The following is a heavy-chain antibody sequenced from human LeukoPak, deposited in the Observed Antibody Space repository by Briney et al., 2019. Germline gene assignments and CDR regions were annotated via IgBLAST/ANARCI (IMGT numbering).Heavy chain of an antibody. CDR3: ARVRQQRWFDP. CDR2: IYYSGST. V-gene: IGHV4-59*01. J-gene: IGHJ5*02. D-gene: IGHD6-13*01. Sequence: SETLSLTCAVYGGSFSGYYWSWIRQPPGKGLEWIGYIYYSGSTNYNPSLKSRVTISVDTSKNQFSLKLSSVTAADTAVYYCARVRQQRWFDPWGQGTLVTVSS. CDR1: GGSFSGYY.